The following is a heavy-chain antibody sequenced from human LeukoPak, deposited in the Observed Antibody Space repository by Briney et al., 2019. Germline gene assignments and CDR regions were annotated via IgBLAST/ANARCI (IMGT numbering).Heavy chain of an antibody. CDR3: ARVRVGAYDFEY. D-gene: IGHD3-10*01. CDR1: GFTLSSYW. Sequence: TGGSLRLSCAASGFTLSSYWMHWVRQVPGKGLVWVSRISPDGSTTTYADSVKGRFTISRDNAKNTLYLQMNSLRAEDTAVYYCARVRVGAYDFEYWGQGTLVTVSS. J-gene: IGHJ4*02. CDR2: ISPDGSTT. V-gene: IGHV3-74*01.